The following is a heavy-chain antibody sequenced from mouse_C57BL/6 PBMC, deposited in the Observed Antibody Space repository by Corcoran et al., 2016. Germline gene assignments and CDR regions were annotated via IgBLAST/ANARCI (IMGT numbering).Heavy chain of an antibody. D-gene: IGHD6-1*01. V-gene: IGHV1-26*01. CDR2: INPNNGGT. Sequence: EVQLQQSGPELVKPGASVKISCKASGYTFTDYYMNWVKQSHGKSLEWIGDINPNNGGTSYNQKFKGKATLTVDKSSSTAYMELRSLTSEDSAVYYCAREPPYYIDYWGQGTTLTVSS. CDR1: GYTFTDYY. J-gene: IGHJ2*01. CDR3: AREPPYYIDY.